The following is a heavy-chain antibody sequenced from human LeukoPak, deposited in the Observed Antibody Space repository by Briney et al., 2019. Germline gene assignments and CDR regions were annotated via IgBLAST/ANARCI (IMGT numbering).Heavy chain of an antibody. CDR1: GFTFSSYE. Sequence: PGGPLRLSCAASGFTFSSYEMNWVRQAPGKGLEWIGDINHSRSTYYNPSLKSRVTISVDTSKNQFSLKLSSVTAADTAVYYCARYHPDTADDYWGQGTLVTVSS. D-gene: IGHD5-18*01. V-gene: IGHV4-34*01. CDR3: ARYHPDTADDY. CDR2: INHSRST. J-gene: IGHJ4*02.